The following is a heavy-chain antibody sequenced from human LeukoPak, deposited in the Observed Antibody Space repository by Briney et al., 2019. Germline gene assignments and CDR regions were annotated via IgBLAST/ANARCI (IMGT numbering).Heavy chain of an antibody. Sequence: GASVKVSCKASGYTFTSYDINWVRQATGQGLEWMGWMNPNTANTGYAQKFRGGVTMTRNTSITTAYMELSSLRSDGTAIYYCARKFLGSRGYYFDYWGQGTLVIVSS. CDR1: GYTFTSYD. J-gene: IGHJ4*02. CDR3: ARKFLGSRGYYFDY. V-gene: IGHV1-8*01. D-gene: IGHD3-10*01. CDR2: MNPNTANT.